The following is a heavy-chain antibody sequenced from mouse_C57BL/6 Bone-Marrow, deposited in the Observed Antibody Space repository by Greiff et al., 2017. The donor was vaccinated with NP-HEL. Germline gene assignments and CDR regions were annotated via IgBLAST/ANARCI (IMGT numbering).Heavy chain of an antibody. J-gene: IGHJ3*01. D-gene: IGHD1-1*01. Sequence: VQLQQSGPGLVQPSQSLSITCTVSGFSLTSYGVHWVRQSPGKGLEWLGVIWSGGSTDYNAAFISRLSISKDNSKSQVFFKMNSLKADDTAIYYCARNYYGSPWFAYWGQGTLVTVSA. CDR3: ARNYYGSPWFAY. CDR2: IWSGGST. V-gene: IGHV2-2*01. CDR1: GFSLTSYG.